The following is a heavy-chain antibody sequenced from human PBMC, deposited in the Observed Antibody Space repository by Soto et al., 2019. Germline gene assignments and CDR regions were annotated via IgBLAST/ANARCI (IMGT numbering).Heavy chain of an antibody. CDR2: ISSSSYI. CDR1: GFTFSSYS. Sequence: PGGSLRLSCAASGFTFSSYSMNWVRQAPGKGLEWVSSISSSSYIYYADSVKGRFTISRDNAKNSLYLQMNSLRAEDTAVYYCARAPLYSSGWSEFDYWGQGTLVTVSS. D-gene: IGHD6-19*01. CDR3: ARAPLYSSGWSEFDY. V-gene: IGHV3-21*01. J-gene: IGHJ4*02.